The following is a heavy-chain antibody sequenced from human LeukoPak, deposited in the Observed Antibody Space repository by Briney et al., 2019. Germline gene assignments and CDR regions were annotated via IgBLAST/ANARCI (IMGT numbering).Heavy chain of an antibody. D-gene: IGHD3-10*01. CDR2: IYSGGST. Sequence: GGSLRLSCAASGFTFSSYWMSWVRQAPGKGLEWVSVIYSGGSTYYADSVKGRFTISRDNSKNTLYLQMNSLRAEDTAVYYCASPRYYYGSDYFDYWGQGTLVTVSS. CDR1: GFTFSSYW. J-gene: IGHJ4*02. CDR3: ASPRYYYGSDYFDY. V-gene: IGHV3-66*01.